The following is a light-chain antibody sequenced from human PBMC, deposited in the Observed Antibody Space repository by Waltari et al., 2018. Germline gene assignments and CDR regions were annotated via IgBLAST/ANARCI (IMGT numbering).Light chain of an antibody. CDR3: QQYFTPPPT. V-gene: IGKV4-1*01. Sequence: ESVLTQSPASLAVSLSERATLDGQSSQSVLLNSNNKNYLAWYQQRQGQLPNLLIYWASTRESGVPDRFSGSGSGTDFTLTINSVQAEDVAVYYCQQYFTPPPTFGHGTKVEIK. CDR1: QSVLLNSNNKNY. J-gene: IGKJ1*01. CDR2: WAS.